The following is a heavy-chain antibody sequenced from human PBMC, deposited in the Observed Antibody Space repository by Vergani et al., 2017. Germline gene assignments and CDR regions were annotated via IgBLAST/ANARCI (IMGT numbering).Heavy chain of an antibody. D-gene: IGHD6-19*01. CDR3: ASEAGYSSGWYLLDYYYYYMDV. CDR2: IWYDGSNK. Sequence: QVQLVESGGGVVQPGRSLRLSCAASGFTFSSYGMHWVRQAPGKGLEWVAVIWYDGSNKYYADSVKGRFTISRDNSKNTLYLQMNSLRAEDTAVYYCASEAGYSSGWYLLDYYYYYMDVWGKGTTVTVSS. CDR1: GFTFSSYG. J-gene: IGHJ6*03. V-gene: IGHV3-33*01.